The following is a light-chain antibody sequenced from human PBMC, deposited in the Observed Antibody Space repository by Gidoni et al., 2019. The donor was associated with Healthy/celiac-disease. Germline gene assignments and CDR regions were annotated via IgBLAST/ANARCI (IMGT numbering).Light chain of an antibody. CDR2: KDS. Sequence: SSELPQPPSVSVSPGQTARITCSGDALPKQYAYWYQQKPGQAPVLVLYKDSERPSGIPERFSGSSSGTTVTLTISGVQAEDEADYYCQSADSSGTYVVFGGGTKLTVL. V-gene: IGLV3-25*03. J-gene: IGLJ2*01. CDR1: ALPKQY. CDR3: QSADSSGTYVV.